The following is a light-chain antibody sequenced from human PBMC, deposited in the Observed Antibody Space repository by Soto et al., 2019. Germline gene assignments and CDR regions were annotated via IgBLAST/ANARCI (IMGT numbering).Light chain of an antibody. Sequence: EIVLTQSPGTLSLSPGESATLSCRASQSVSSDYLAWYQQKPGQTPRLLIHGASSRATGIPDRFSGSGSGTDFTLNISRLEPEDSAVYYCQQSGRPFGQGTKVDIK. CDR3: QQSGRP. J-gene: IGKJ1*01. CDR1: QSVSSDY. CDR2: GAS. V-gene: IGKV3-20*01.